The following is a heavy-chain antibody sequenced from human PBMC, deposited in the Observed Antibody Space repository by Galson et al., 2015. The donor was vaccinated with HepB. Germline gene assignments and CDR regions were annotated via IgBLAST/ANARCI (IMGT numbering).Heavy chain of an antibody. CDR2: IAEDGSDK. CDR3: ARHKVNTAAREY. Sequence: SLRLSCAASGFTFSDFAMVWVRQAPGKGLEWVANIAEDGSDKYYVDSVKGRFSISRDNGKSSLFLQMNSLRAEDTAVYYCARHKVNTAAREYWGQGTLVTVSS. CDR1: GFTFSDFA. V-gene: IGHV3-7*01. D-gene: IGHD5-18*01. J-gene: IGHJ4*02.